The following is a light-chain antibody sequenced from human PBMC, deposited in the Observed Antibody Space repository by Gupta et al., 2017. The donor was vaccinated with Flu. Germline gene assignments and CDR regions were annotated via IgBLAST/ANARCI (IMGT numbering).Light chain of an antibody. CDR2: KAS. J-gene: IGKJ1*01. CDR1: QTISSW. V-gene: IGKV1-5*03. Sequence: DIQMTQSPSTLSAYVGDRVTITCRASQTISSWLAWYQQKPGKAPNVLIYKASNLESGVPSRFSGSGSGTEFTLTIISLQPDDFATYYCQQDSNYPRTFGQGTKVEI. CDR3: QQDSNYPRT.